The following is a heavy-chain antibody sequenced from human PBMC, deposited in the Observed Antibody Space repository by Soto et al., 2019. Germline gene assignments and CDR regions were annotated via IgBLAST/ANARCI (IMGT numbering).Heavy chain of an antibody. CDR3: AREADTAMVQVIDY. J-gene: IGHJ4*02. CDR2: ISYDGSNK. Sequence: GGSLRLSCAASGFTFSSYAMHWVRQAPGKGLEWVAVISYDGSNKYYADSVKGRFTISRDNSKNTLYLQMNSLRAEDTAVYYCAREADTAMVQVIDYWGQGTLVTVYS. D-gene: IGHD5-18*01. V-gene: IGHV3-30-3*01. CDR1: GFTFSSYA.